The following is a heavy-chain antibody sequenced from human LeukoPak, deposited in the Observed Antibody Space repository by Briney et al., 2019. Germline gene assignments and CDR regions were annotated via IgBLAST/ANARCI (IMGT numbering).Heavy chain of an antibody. J-gene: IGHJ6*02. Sequence: GGSLRLSCAASGFTFSSYAMSWVRQAPGKGLEWVSAISGSGGSTYYADSVKGRFTISRDNSKNTLYLQMNSLRPEDTAVYYCAKDRGGNSGAYYYGMDVWGQGTTVTVSS. V-gene: IGHV3-23*01. CDR3: AKDRGGNSGAYYYGMDV. CDR1: GFTFSSYA. D-gene: IGHD4-23*01. CDR2: ISGSGGST.